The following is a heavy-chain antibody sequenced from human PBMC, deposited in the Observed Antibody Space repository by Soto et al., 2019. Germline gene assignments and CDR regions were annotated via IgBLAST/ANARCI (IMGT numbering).Heavy chain of an antibody. D-gene: IGHD3-16*01. CDR2: ISTYNHKT. V-gene: IGHV1-18*01. CDR1: GYTFGSYV. J-gene: IGHJ3*02. Sequence: QVQLVQSGAEVRKPGASVKVSCKASGYTFGSYVISWVRQAPGQGLEWMGWISTYNHKTDYAQRLQGRVTVTSDTSTSTAYMGLRSLRLAETAVDYSARRRLDNSDAFDIWGQGTKVTVSS. CDR3: ARRRLDNSDAFDI.